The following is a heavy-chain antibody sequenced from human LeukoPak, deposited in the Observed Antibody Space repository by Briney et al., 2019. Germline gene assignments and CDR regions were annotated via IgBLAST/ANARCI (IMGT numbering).Heavy chain of an antibody. D-gene: IGHD3-10*01. CDR1: GFTVSSNY. J-gene: IGHJ6*02. CDR3: VREYYYGSGTYYRDYYYGMDV. Sequence: TGGSLRLSCAASGFTVSSNYMSWVRQAPGKGLEWVSVIYSGGSTYYADSVKGRFTISRDNSKNTLYRQMNSLRAEDTTIYYRVREYYYGSGTYYRDYYYGMDVWGQGTTVTVSS. CDR2: IYSGGST. V-gene: IGHV3-53*01.